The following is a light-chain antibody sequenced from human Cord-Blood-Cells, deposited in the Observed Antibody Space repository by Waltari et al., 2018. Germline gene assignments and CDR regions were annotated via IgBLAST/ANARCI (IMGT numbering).Light chain of an antibody. Sequence: DMQMTQSPSSPSASVGDRVTITCRASQSISSYLNWYQQKPGKAPKLLIYAASSLQSGVPSRFSGSGSGTDFTLTISSLQPEDFATYYCQQSYSTPITFGQGTRLEIK. V-gene: IGKV1-39*01. CDR1: QSISSY. CDR3: QQSYSTPIT. J-gene: IGKJ5*01. CDR2: AAS.